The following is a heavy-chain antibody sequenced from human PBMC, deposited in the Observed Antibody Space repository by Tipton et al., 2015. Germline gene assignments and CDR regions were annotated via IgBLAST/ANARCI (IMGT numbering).Heavy chain of an antibody. J-gene: IGHJ6*02. Sequence: SLRLSCAASGFIFSSYGMHWVRQAPGKGLEWVAVIWYDGSNQYYADSVKGRFTLSRDNSNKTLYLQMNSLRAEDTAVYFCARWPNYYDSSGYSNQYYYYGMDVWGQGTTVTVSS. CDR1: GFIFSSYG. D-gene: IGHD3-22*01. CDR2: IWYDGSNQ. V-gene: IGHV3-33*01. CDR3: ARWPNYYDSSGYSNQYYYYGMDV.